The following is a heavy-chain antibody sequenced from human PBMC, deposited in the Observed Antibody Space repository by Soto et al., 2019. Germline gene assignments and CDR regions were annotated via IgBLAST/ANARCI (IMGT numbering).Heavy chain of an antibody. D-gene: IGHD3-10*01. Sequence: GESLKISCKGSGYSFTSYWIGWVRQMPGKGLECMGIIYPGDSDTRYSPSFQGQVTISADKSISTAYLQWSSLEASDTAMYYCAGGGVRGVITRTRDYYGMDVWGQGTTVTVSS. CDR2: IYPGDSDT. CDR3: AGGGVRGVITRTRDYYGMDV. CDR1: GYSFTSYW. J-gene: IGHJ6*02. V-gene: IGHV5-51*01.